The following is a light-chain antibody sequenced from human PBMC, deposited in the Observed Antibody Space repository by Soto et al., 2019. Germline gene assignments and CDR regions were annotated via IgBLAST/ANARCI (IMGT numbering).Light chain of an antibody. J-gene: IGKJ1*01. CDR3: QQYAYWPET. V-gene: IGKV3D-15*01. CDR2: YSS. Sequence: EVMMTQFPDTVSVTPGETVTLSCGASQSVRTNLAWYQQSPGQAPRLLIHYSSTRASDIPARFSGSGSGTNFTLAISSLQSEDFAVYYCQQYAYWPETFGQGTKVEIK. CDR1: QSVRTN.